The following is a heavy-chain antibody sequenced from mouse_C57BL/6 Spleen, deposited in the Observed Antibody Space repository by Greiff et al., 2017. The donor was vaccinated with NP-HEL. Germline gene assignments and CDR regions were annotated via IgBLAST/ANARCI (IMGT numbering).Heavy chain of an antibody. Sequence: EVQLQQSGPGLVKPSQSLSLTCSVTGYSITSGYYWNWIRQFPGNKLEWMGYISYDGSNNYNPSLKNRISITRDTSKNQFFLKLNSVTTEDTATYYCARGVITTVVRGWYFDVWGTGTTVTVSS. D-gene: IGHD1-1*01. V-gene: IGHV3-6*01. CDR1: GYSITSGYY. CDR3: ARGVITTVVRGWYFDV. CDR2: ISYDGSN. J-gene: IGHJ1*03.